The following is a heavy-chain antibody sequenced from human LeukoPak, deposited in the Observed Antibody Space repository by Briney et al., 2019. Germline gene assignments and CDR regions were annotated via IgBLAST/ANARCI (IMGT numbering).Heavy chain of an antibody. Sequence: ASVKVSCKASGYTFTGYYMHWVRQAPGQGLEWMGWINPNSGGTNYAQKFQGRVTMTRDTSISTAYMELSRLRSDDTAVYYCARDLPDPYYGSEISDYWGQGTLVTVSS. CDR1: GYTFTGYY. D-gene: IGHD3-10*01. V-gene: IGHV1-2*02. J-gene: IGHJ4*02. CDR2: INPNSGGT. CDR3: ARDLPDPYYGSEISDY.